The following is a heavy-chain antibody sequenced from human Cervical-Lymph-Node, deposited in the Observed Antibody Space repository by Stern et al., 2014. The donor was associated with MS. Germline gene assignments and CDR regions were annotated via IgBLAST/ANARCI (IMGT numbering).Heavy chain of an antibody. Sequence: QVQLEESGGGVVQPGKSLRLSCEASGFTFSKYGMHWVRQAPGKGLDWVAVVSNDGGVNYHADSVKGRFTISRSNSQNTLYLQMNSLRPEDTAVYYCAKEGGQAGDTRYSFDYWGQGISVTVSS. CDR3: AKEGGQAGDTRYSFDY. CDR1: GFTFSKYG. V-gene: IGHV3-30*18. J-gene: IGHJ4*02. CDR2: VSNDGGVN. D-gene: IGHD5-18*01.